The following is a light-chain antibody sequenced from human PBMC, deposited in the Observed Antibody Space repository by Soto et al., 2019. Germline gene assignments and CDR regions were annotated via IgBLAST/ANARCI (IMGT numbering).Light chain of an antibody. CDR1: QSVSSSY. CDR2: DAS. V-gene: IGKV3-20*01. J-gene: IGKJ1*01. Sequence: ILLTQAPVTRSLSPGERATLSCRASQSVSSSYLGWYQQKPGQAPRLLIYDASNRATGIPARFSGSGSGIDFTLTISSLEPEDFAVYYCQQYHNLWTFGQGTKVDIK. CDR3: QQYHNLWT.